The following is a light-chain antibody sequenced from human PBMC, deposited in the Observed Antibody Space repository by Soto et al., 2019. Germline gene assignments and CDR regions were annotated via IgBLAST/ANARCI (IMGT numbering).Light chain of an antibody. CDR3: QQYGRGT. CDR2: GAY. Sequence: EIVLTQSPGTLSLSPGERATLSCRASHSVSSNYLAWFQQKPGQAPRVLIHGAYNRATGIPDRFSGSGSGTDFTLTISRLEPEDFAVYYCQQYGRGTFGQGTKVDIK. V-gene: IGKV3-20*01. CDR1: HSVSSNY. J-gene: IGKJ1*01.